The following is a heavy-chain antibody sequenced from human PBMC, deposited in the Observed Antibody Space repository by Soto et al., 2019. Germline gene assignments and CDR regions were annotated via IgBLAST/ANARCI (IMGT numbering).Heavy chain of an antibody. V-gene: IGHV4-34*01. Sequence: PSETLSLTCAVYGGSFSGYYWSWIRQPPGKGLEWIGEINHSGSTNYNPSLKSRVTISVDTSKNQFSLKLSSVTAADTAAYYCARGVSIPIFGGAGAPPIYWGQGTLVTV. CDR2: INHSGST. J-gene: IGHJ4*02. D-gene: IGHD3-3*01. CDR1: GGSFSGYY. CDR3: ARGVSIPIFGGAGAPPIY.